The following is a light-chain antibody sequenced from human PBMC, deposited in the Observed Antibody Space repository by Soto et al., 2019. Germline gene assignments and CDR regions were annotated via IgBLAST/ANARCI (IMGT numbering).Light chain of an antibody. V-gene: IGKV1-9*01. CDR1: QDISSS. Sequence: DIQLTQSPSFLSASVGDRVTITCRASQDISSSLAWYQQKPGKAPKLLIYDASTLQTGVPSRFRGSGSGTEFTLTISSMQPEDFSTDYCQQLDYYPIGTFGGGTKVEIK. J-gene: IGKJ4*01. CDR3: QQLDYYPIGT. CDR2: DAS.